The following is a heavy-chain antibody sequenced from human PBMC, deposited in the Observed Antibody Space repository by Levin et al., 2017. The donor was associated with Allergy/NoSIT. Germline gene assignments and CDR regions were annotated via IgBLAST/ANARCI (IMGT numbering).Heavy chain of an antibody. CDR1: GFTFDDYA. V-gene: IGHV3-9*01. CDR2: ISWNSGSI. CDR3: AKDIAYSSSYYFDY. Sequence: PGGSLRLSCAASGFTFDDYAMHWVRQAPGKGLEWVSGISWNSGSIGYADSVKGRFTISRDNAKNSLYLQMNSLRAEDTALYYCAKDIAYSSSYYFDYWGQGTLVTVSS. J-gene: IGHJ4*02. D-gene: IGHD6-6*01.